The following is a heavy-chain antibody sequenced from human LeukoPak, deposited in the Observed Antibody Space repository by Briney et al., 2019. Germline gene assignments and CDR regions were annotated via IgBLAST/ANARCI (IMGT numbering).Heavy chain of an antibody. Sequence: ASVKVSCKASGGTFSSYAISWVRQAPGQGLEWMGGIIPIFGTANYAQKFQGRVTITADKSTSTAYMELSSLRSEDTAVYYCARDRRELPRMNWFDPWGQGTLVTVSS. D-gene: IGHD1-7*01. J-gene: IGHJ5*02. CDR2: IIPIFGTA. V-gene: IGHV1-69*06. CDR1: GGTFSSYA. CDR3: ARDRRELPRMNWFDP.